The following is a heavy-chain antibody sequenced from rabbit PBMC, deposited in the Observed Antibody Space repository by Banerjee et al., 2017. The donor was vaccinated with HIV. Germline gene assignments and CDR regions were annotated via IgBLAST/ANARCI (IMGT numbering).Heavy chain of an antibody. Sequence: QEQLVESGGGLVQPEGSLTLTCTASGFSFSSSYYMCWVRQPPGKGLEWITCIYGGDGTTYYASWAKGRFTISKTSSTTVTLQMTSLTAADTATYFCARASMTIVILNFWGPGTLVTVS. J-gene: IGHJ4*01. CDR3: ARASMTIVILNF. CDR2: IYGGDGTT. V-gene: IGHV1S45*01. CDR1: GFSFSSSYY. D-gene: IGHD2-1*01.